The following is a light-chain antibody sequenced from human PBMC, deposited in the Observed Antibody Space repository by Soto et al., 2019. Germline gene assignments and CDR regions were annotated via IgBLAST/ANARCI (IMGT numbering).Light chain of an antibody. V-gene: IGKV1-39*01. CDR2: AAY. CDR1: QSISSY. Sequence: DIQMTQSPSSLSASVGDRVTITCRANQSISSYLNWYQQKPGKAPKLLIYAAYSLQSGAPSKSSGSGYGTDFTLTISSLQLEDFATYYCQQSYSTSPVTFGQGIKVEIK. J-gene: IGKJ1*01. CDR3: QQSYSTSPVT.